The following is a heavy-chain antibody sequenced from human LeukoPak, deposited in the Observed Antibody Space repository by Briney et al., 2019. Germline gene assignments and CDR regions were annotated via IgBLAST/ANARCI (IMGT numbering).Heavy chain of an antibody. CDR1: GFTFSSYS. D-gene: IGHD3-9*01. CDR2: ISTSSSSI. J-gene: IGHJ4*02. CDR3: ARDSTGLLTGYYRASYFDY. V-gene: IGHV3-48*02. Sequence: GGSLRLSCAASGFTFSSYSMNWVRQAPGKGLEWVSYISTSSSSIYYADSVKGRFTISRDNAKNSLYLQMNSLRDEDTAVYYCARDSTGLLTGYYRASYFDYWGQGTLVTVSS.